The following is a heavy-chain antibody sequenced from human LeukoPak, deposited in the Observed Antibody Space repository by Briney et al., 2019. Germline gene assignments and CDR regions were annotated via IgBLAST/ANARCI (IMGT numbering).Heavy chain of an antibody. V-gene: IGHV3-64*01. D-gene: IGHD1-26*01. CDR1: GFSLRSYA. CDR2: ISSNGGST. J-gene: IGHJ4*02. CDR3: ARAPYSRSYSDY. Sequence: GGSLRLSCAASGFSLRSYAMHWVRQAPGKGLEYVSAISSNGGSTFYVNSVEGRFTISRDNSKNTLYLQMGSLRAEDMAVYYCARAPYSRSYSDYWGQGTLVTVSS.